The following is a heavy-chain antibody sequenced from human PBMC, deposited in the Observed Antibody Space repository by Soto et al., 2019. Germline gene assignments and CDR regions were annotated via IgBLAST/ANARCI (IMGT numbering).Heavy chain of an antibody. J-gene: IGHJ4*02. Sequence: KPSETLSLTCAVYGGSFSGYYWSWIRQPPGKGLEWIGEINHSGSTNYNPSLKSRVTISVDTSKNQFSLKLSSVTAADTAVYYCARGLGLTGDYVNYFDYWGQGTLVTVSS. CDR1: GGSFSGYY. D-gene: IGHD4-17*01. CDR2: INHSGST. CDR3: ARGLGLTGDYVNYFDY. V-gene: IGHV4-34*01.